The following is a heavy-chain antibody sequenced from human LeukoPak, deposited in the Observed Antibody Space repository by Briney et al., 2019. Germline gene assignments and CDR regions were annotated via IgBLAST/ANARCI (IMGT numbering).Heavy chain of an antibody. Sequence: SETLSLTCTVSGGSISSYYWSWIRQPPGKGLEWIGYIYHSGSTTYNPSLKSRVTISLDTSKNQFSLKLTSVTAADTAVYYCARDVGAGIAAAFDYWGQGTLVTVSS. CDR3: ARDVGAGIAAAFDY. CDR2: IYHSGST. CDR1: GGSISSYY. D-gene: IGHD6-13*01. V-gene: IGHV4-59*12. J-gene: IGHJ4*02.